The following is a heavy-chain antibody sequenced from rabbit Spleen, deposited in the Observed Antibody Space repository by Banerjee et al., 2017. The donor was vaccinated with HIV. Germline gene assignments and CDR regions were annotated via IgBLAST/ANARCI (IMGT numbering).Heavy chain of an antibody. CDR1: GFTLSSFY. V-gene: IGHV1S7*01. Sequence: QLEESAGGLVQPGGSLKLSCKASGFTLSSFYMNWVRQAPGKGLEWIGYIDPVFGITYYANWVNGRFSISRENAQNTVFLQMTSLTAADTATYFCARDGVGGSYFALWGQGTLVT. J-gene: IGHJ3*01. CDR2: IDPVFGIT. D-gene: IGHD8-1*01. CDR3: ARDGVGGSYFAL.